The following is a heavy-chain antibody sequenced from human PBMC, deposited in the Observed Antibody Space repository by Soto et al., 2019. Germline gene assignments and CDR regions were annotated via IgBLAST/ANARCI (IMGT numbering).Heavy chain of an antibody. Sequence: QVQLVQSGAEVKKPGSSVKVSCKASGGTFSSYAISWVRQAPGQGLEWMGGIIPIFGTANYAQKFQGRVTITADESTSTAYMELSSLRSEDTALYYCASAPSTYYYGSGDYSFDYGGQEPWSPSPQ. D-gene: IGHD3-10*01. CDR3: ASAPSTYYYGSGDYSFDY. CDR2: IIPIFGTA. V-gene: IGHV1-69*01. J-gene: IGHJ4*01. CDR1: GGTFSSYA.